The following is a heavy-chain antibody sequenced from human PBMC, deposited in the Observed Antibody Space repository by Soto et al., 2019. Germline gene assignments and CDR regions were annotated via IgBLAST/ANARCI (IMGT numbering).Heavy chain of an antibody. CDR1: GLIFSDVW. V-gene: IGHV3-15*01. J-gene: IGHJ4*02. D-gene: IGHD1-1*01. CDR2: IKTKPDYGTI. CDR3: TTSNLGVDF. Sequence: GGSLRLSCAASGLIFSDVWMTWVRQAPGKGLEWVGRIKTKPDYGTIHYAAPVRGRFTISRDDSKNTLYLQMTSLTPDDAGVYYCTTSNLGVDFWGPGTLVTVSS.